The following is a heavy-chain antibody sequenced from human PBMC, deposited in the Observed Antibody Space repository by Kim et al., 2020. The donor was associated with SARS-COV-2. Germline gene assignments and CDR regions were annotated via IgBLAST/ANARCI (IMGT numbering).Heavy chain of an antibody. CDR3: ATWYSSSPRFKTPAFDY. D-gene: IGHD6-13*01. V-gene: IGHV3-48*03. J-gene: IGHJ4*02. CDR2: ISSSGSTI. CDR1: GFTFSSYE. Sequence: GGSLRLSCAASGFTFSSYEMNWVRQAPGKGLEWVSYISSSGSTIYYADSVKGRFTISRDNAKNSLYLQMNSLRAEDTAVYYCATWYSSSPRFKTPAFDYWGQGTLVTVSS.